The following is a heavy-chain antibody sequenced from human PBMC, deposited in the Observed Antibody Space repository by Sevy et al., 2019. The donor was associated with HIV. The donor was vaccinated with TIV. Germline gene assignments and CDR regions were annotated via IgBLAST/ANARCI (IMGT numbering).Heavy chain of an antibody. J-gene: IGHJ4*02. V-gene: IGHV3-23*01. CDR3: ARRVSLTGTTD. Sequence: GGSLRLSCAASGFTFSSSTMSWVRQTPGKGLEWVSSSGTGDDTYYADSVKGRFTISRDNFKTTLYPQMSSLRAEDSAVYYCARRVSLTGTTDWGQGSLVTVSS. CDR2: SSGTGDDT. D-gene: IGHD1-7*01. CDR1: GFTFSSST.